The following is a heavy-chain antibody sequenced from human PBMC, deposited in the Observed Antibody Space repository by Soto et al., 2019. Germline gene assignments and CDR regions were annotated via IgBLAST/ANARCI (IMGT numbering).Heavy chain of an antibody. CDR1: GFTFTNSA. CDR2: IIIGSGHT. J-gene: IGHJ4*02. CDR3: AAERYERGDCCHFDY. V-gene: IGHV1-58*01. Sequence: QVQVVQSGPEVKNPGTSVRVSCKTSGFTFTNSAVQWVRQARGQSLEWIGWIIIGSGHTKSAHKIQDRLTITRDISTSTVYRELSSLNSEDTAVYYCAAERYERGDCCHFDYWCQGTLVTVSS. D-gene: IGHD2-21*02.